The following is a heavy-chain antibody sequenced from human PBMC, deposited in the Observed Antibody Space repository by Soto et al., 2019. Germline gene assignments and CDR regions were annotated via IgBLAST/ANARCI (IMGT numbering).Heavy chain of an antibody. Sequence: GSLRLSCAASGFTFSSYGMHWVRQAPGKGLEWVAVISYDGSNKYYADSVKGRFTISRDNSKNTLYLQMNSLRAEDTAVYYCAKEVRGFWSGYRKGQEYDYYGMDVWGQGTTVTVSS. CDR3: AKEVRGFWSGYRKGQEYDYYGMDV. CDR1: GFTFSSYG. D-gene: IGHD3-3*01. V-gene: IGHV3-30*18. CDR2: ISYDGSNK. J-gene: IGHJ6*02.